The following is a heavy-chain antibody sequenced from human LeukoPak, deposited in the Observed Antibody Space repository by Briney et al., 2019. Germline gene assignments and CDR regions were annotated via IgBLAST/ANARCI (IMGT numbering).Heavy chain of an antibody. V-gene: IGHV4-34*01. CDR1: GGSLSGYY. CDR3: ARGKQWLVRRFFDY. D-gene: IGHD6-19*01. CDR2: INHSGST. J-gene: IGHJ4*02. Sequence: PSETLSLTCAVYGGSLSGYYWSWIRQPPGKGLEWIGEINHSGSTNCNPSLKSRVTISVDTSKNQFSLKLSSVTAADTAVYYCARGKQWLVRRFFDYWGQGTLVTVSS.